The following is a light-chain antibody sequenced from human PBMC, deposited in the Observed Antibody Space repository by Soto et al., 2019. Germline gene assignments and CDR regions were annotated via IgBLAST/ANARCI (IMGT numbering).Light chain of an antibody. CDR1: SSDVGGYNY. V-gene: IGLV2-14*01. CDR3: SSYTSSSPFV. CDR2: EVN. Sequence: QPALTQHANVFEPPGQSITISCTGTSSDVGGYNYVSWYQQHPAKAPKLMIYEVNNRPSGVSNRFSGSKSGNTASLTISGLQAEDEADYYCSSYTSSSPFVFGTGTKVTVL. J-gene: IGLJ1*01.